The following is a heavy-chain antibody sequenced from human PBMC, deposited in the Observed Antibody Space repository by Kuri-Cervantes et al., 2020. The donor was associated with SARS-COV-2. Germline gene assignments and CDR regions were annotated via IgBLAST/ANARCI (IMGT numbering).Heavy chain of an antibody. D-gene: IGHD3-22*01. V-gene: IGHV1-8*03. CDR2: MNPNSGNT. CDR3: ALGYWGSGYPRLYYHMDV. J-gene: IGHJ6*03. CDR1: GYTFTSYD. Sequence: ASVKVSCKASGYTFTSYDINWVRQATGQGLEWMGWMNPNSGNTGYAQKFQGRVTITADESTSTGYLELSSLRSEDTAVYYCALGYWGSGYPRLYYHMDVWGKGTTVTVSS.